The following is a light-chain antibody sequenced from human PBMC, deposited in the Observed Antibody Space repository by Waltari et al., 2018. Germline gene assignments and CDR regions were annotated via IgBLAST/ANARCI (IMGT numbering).Light chain of an antibody. CDR3: QQYNMWT. J-gene: IGKJ1*01. V-gene: IGKV1-5*01. CDR2: DAS. CDR1: QSISSR. Sequence: DIQMTQSPATLSASVGHRVTITCRASQSISSRLAWYQQKPGKAPKLLIYDASSLESGVPSRFSGSGSGTEFTLTISSLQADDFATYYCQQYNMWTFGQGTKVEIK.